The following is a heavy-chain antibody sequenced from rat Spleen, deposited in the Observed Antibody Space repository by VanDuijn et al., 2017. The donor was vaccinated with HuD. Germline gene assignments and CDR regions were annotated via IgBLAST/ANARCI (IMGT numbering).Heavy chain of an antibody. CDR2: ITSGGSNT. J-gene: IGHJ2*01. CDR3: AKLSALGY. V-gene: IGHV5-25*01. CDR1: GFTFSSFA. Sequence: EVQLVESGGGLVQPGRSLKLSCAASGFTFSSFAMAWVRQAPKKGLEWVATITSGGSNTYYPDSVKGRFTISRYNAKSTLYLQMDSLRSEDTATYYCAKLSALGYWGQGVMVTVSS.